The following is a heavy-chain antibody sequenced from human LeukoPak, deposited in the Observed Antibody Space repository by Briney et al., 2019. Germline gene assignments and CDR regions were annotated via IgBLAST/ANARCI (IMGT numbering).Heavy chain of an antibody. CDR3: ATFTIPTNAFDI. Sequence: GGSLRLSCAASGFTFSSYGMHWVRQAPGKGLEWVAFIRYDGSNKYYADSVKGRFTISRDNSKNTLYLQMNSLRAKDTAVYYCATFTIPTNAFDIWGQGTMVTVSS. CDR1: GFTFSSYG. J-gene: IGHJ3*02. CDR2: IRYDGSNK. D-gene: IGHD3-3*01. V-gene: IGHV3-30*02.